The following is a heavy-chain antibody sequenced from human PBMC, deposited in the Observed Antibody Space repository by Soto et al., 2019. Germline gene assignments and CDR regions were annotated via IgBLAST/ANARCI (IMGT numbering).Heavy chain of an antibody. CDR1: GFTFSSYW. V-gene: IGHV3-7*01. CDR2: IKQDGSEK. CDR3: ARASPRVEYRHYYYYMDV. J-gene: IGHJ6*03. D-gene: IGHD3-16*02. Sequence: GGSLRLSCAASGFTFSSYWMSWVRQAPGKGLEWVANIKQDGSEKYYVDSVKGRFTISRDNAKNSLYLQMNSLRAEDTAVYYCARASPRVEYRHYYYYMDVWGKGTTVTVSS.